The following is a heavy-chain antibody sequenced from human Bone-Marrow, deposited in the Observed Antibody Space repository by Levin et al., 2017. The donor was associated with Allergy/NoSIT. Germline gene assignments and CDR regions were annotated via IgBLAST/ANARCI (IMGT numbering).Heavy chain of an antibody. Sequence: PSQTLSLTCNVSGGSISSFFWSWIRQTPGKGLEWIGYISNNGRTNYNPSLKSRVTISIDKSKTHLTLKLTSVTAAAPAVYYCARDRSGSYYTFDMWGQGTKVSVYS. V-gene: IGHV4-59*12. CDR3: ARDRSGSYYTFDM. CDR2: ISNNGRT. CDR1: GGSISSFF. D-gene: IGHD1-26*01. J-gene: IGHJ3*02.